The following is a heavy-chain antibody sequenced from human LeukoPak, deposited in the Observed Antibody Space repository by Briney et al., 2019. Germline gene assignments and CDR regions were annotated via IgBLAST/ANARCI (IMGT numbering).Heavy chain of an antibody. V-gene: IGHV3-23*01. Sequence: GGSLRLSCAASGFTFSSYGMSWVRQAPGKGLEWVSAISGSGGSTYYADSVKGRFTISRDNSKNTLYLQMNSLRAEDTAVYYCAKAGHYDILTWFDPWGQGTLVTVSS. CDR2: ISGSGGST. CDR1: GFTFSSYG. D-gene: IGHD3-9*01. J-gene: IGHJ5*02. CDR3: AKAGHYDILTWFDP.